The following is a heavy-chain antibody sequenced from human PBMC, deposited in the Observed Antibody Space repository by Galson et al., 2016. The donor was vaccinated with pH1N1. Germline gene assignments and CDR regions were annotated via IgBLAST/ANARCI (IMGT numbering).Heavy chain of an antibody. J-gene: IGHJ4*02. CDR2: IYPRGGT. Sequence: SVKVSCKASGYIFTSYSIHWVRQAPRQGLEWLGVIYPRGGTTYAQKFHGRVTITSDTSTNTVSLELNSLKSDDTAVYFCARDLARQHDSWGQGTLVTVSS. CDR1: GYIFTSYS. V-gene: IGHV1-46*01. CDR3: ARDLARQHDS.